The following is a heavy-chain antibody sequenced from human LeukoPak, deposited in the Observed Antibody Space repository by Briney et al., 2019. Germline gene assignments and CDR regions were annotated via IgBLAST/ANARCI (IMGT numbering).Heavy chain of an antibody. Sequence: SETLSLTCAVYGGSFSGYYWSWIRQPPGKGLEWIGEINHSGSTNYNPSLKSRVTISVDTSKNQFSLKLSSVTAADTAVYYCARGVDGRSDYWGQGTLVTVSS. J-gene: IGHJ4*02. CDR3: ARGVDGRSDY. CDR1: GGSFSGYY. D-gene: IGHD5-12*01. CDR2: INHSGST. V-gene: IGHV4-34*01.